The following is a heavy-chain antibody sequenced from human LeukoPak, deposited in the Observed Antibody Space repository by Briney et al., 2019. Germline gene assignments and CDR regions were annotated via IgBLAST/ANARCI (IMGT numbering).Heavy chain of an antibody. J-gene: IGHJ4*02. Sequence: GESLKISRKGSLYSFTRYWIGWVRQMPGKGLEWMGIIYPGDSDTRYSPSFQGQVHISVDKSISTAYLQWSSLKASDTAMYYCATPYPREYCSSTTCYFNYWGQGTLVTVSS. D-gene: IGHD2-2*01. CDR2: IYPGDSDT. CDR3: ATPYPREYCSSTTCYFNY. CDR1: LYSFTRYW. V-gene: IGHV5-51*01.